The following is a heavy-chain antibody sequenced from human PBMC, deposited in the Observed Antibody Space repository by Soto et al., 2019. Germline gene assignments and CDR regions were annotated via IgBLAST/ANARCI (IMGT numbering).Heavy chain of an antibody. D-gene: IGHD2-15*01. J-gene: IGHJ4*02. CDR1: GYTFTGYY. Sequence: GASVKVSCKASGYTFTGYYMHWVRQAPGQGLEWMGWINPNSGGTNYAQKFQGRVTMTRDTSISTAYMELSRLRSDDTAVYYCARVQCGGGSCYLHYWGQGTLVTVSS. CDR2: INPNSGGT. CDR3: ARVQCGGGSCYLHY. V-gene: IGHV1-2*02.